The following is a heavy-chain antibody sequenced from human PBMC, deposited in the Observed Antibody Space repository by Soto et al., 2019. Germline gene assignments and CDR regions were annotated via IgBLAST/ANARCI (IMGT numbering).Heavy chain of an antibody. Sequence: QVQLVESGGGLVKPGGSLRLSCAASGFTFSDYYMSWIRQAPGKGLESVSYISSSSSYTNYADSVKGRFTISRDNAKNSLYLQMNSLRAEDTAVYYCARDLYDSSGYYDYWGQGTLVTVSS. V-gene: IGHV3-11*06. CDR2: ISSSSSYT. J-gene: IGHJ4*02. D-gene: IGHD3-22*01. CDR3: ARDLYDSSGYYDY. CDR1: GFTFSDYY.